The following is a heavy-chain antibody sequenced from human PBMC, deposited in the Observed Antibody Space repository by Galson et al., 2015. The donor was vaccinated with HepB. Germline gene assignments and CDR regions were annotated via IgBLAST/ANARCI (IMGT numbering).Heavy chain of an antibody. CDR3: ASCYSSRVGYFQH. J-gene: IGHJ1*01. CDR1: GFTFSSYS. CDR2: ISSSSSYI. V-gene: IGHV3-21*01. Sequence: SLRLSCAASGFTFSSYSMNWVRQAPEKGLEWVSSISSSSSYIYYADSVKGRFTISRDNAKNSLYLQMNSLRAEDTAVYYCASCYSSRVGYFQHWGQGTLVTVSS. D-gene: IGHD6-13*01.